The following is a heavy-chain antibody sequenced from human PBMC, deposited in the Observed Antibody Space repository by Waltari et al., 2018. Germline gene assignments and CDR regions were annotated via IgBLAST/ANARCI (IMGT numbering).Heavy chain of an antibody. V-gene: IGHV1-69*02. CDR1: GGTFSSYT. CDR2: IIPILGIA. CDR3: AGYSGSYLGLYHDY. D-gene: IGHD1-26*01. J-gene: IGHJ4*02. Sequence: QVQLVQSGAEVKKPGSSVKVSCKASGGTFSSYTISWVRQAPGQGLEWMGRIIPILGIANYAQKFQGRVTITADKSTSTAYMELSSLRSEDTAVYYCAGYSGSYLGLYHDYWGQGTLVTVSA.